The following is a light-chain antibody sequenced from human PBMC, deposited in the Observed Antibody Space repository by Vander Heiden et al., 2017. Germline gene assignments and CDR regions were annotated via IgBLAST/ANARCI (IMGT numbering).Light chain of an antibody. CDR1: QSVSSY. CDR2: EAS. J-gene: IGKJ1*01. V-gene: IGKV3-11*01. Sequence: EIVLTQSPATLSLSPGEGATLSCRASQSVSSYVAWYQHKPGQAPRLLIYEASNRATGIPGRFSGTGSGTDFTLTISSLEPEDSAVYYCQHRSGWLPGTFGPGTKVEIK. CDR3: QHRSGWLPGT.